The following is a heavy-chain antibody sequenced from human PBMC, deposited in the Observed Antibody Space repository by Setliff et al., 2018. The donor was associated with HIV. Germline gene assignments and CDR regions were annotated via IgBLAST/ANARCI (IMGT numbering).Heavy chain of an antibody. CDR2: IIPMFGKA. CDR3: ARPGTYNNSWYRPYYYYMDV. V-gene: IGHV1-69*13. CDR1: GGTFSSYA. Sequence: PGASVKVSCKASGGTFSSYAISWVRQAPGQGLEWMGGIIPMFGKANYAQKFQGRVTITADESTATAYMELSSLRSEDTAVYYCARPGTYNNSWYRPYYYYMDVWGKGTTVTVSS. D-gene: IGHD6-13*01. J-gene: IGHJ6*03.